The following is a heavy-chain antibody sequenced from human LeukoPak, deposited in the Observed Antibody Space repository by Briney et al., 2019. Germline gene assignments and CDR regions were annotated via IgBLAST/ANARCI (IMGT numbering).Heavy chain of an antibody. D-gene: IGHD3-10*01. Sequence: SQTLSLTYTVSGGSISSGSYYWSWIRQPAGKGLEWIGRIYTSGSTNYNPSLKSRVTISVDTSKNQFSLKLSSVTAADTAVYYCARESPLLWGAFDIWGQGTMVTVSS. V-gene: IGHV4-61*02. CDR2: IYTSGST. J-gene: IGHJ3*02. CDR1: GGSISSGSYY. CDR3: ARESPLLWGAFDI.